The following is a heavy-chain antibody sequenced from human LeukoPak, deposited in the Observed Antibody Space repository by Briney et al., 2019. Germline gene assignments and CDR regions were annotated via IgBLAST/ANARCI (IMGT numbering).Heavy chain of an antibody. CDR3: ARSITFGGVIVPTGWFDP. CDR1: GGSISSYY. J-gene: IGHJ5*02. CDR2: IYYSGST. V-gene: IGHV4-59*01. Sequence: SETLSLTCTVSGGSISSYYWSWIRQPPGKGLEWIGYIYYSGSTNYNPSLKSRVTISVDTSKNQFSLKLSSVTAADTAVYYCARSITFGGVIVPTGWFDPWGQGTLVTVSS. D-gene: IGHD3-16*02.